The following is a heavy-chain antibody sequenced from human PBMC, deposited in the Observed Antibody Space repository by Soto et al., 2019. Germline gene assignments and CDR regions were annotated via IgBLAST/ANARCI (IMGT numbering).Heavy chain of an antibody. CDR2: TRNKANSYTT. D-gene: IGHD2-15*01. V-gene: IGHV3-72*01. J-gene: IGHJ4*02. CDR1: EFTFSDYA. Sequence: GGSLRLSCAASEFTFSDYAMGWVRQAPGKGLEWVARTRNKANSYTTEYAASVKGRVTISRDDSKNSLYLQMNSLKTEDTAVYYCARDRYCSGSSCSQGYYFDYWGQGTLVTVSS. CDR3: ARDRYCSGSSCSQGYYFDY.